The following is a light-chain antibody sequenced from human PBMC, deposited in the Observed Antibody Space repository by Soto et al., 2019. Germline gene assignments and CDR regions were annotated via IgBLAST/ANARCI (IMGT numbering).Light chain of an antibody. CDR1: QSVSGSY. V-gene: IGKV3-20*01. J-gene: IGKJ1*01. CDR3: QQYGNSPRT. CDR2: AAS. Sequence: EIVLTQSPGTLSLSPGEKATLSCRASQSVSGSYLAWYQQKPGQAPRLLIYAASSRAAAIPDRFSGSGSGTYFTLTISRLETEDFAVYYCQQYGNSPRTFGQGTKVEI.